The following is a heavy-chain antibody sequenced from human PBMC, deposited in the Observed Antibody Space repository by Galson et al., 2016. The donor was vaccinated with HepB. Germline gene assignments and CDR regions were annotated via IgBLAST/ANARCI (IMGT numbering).Heavy chain of an antibody. CDR2: IAGSDAPT. V-gene: IGHV3-23*01. D-gene: IGHD4-17*01. CDR1: GFTFNIYA. J-gene: IGHJ4*02. CDR3: AKGLYGDYSYFDD. Sequence: SLRLSCAASGFTFNIYAMRWVRQAPGKGLEWVAAIAGSDAPTNYADSVKGRFTISRDNSKNTLYLQMNSLRAEDTAVYYCAKGLYGDYSYFDDWGQGTLVTVSS.